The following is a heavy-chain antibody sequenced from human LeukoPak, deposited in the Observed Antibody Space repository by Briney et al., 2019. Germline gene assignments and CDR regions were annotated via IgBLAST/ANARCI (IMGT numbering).Heavy chain of an antibody. V-gene: IGHV3-11*01. D-gene: IGHD3-10*01. Sequence: GGSLRLSCAASGFTFSDYYMSWIRQAPGKGLEWVSYISSSGSTIYYADSVKGRFTISRDNAKNSLYLQMNSLRAEDMAFYYCAKDSGSGLNYYYMDVWGKGTTVTVSS. CDR1: GFTFSDYY. CDR3: AKDSGSGLNYYYMDV. J-gene: IGHJ6*03. CDR2: ISSSGSTI.